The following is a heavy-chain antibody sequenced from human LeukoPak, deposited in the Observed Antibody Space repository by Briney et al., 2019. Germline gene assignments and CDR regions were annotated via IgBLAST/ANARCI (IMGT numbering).Heavy chain of an antibody. J-gene: IGHJ6*02. CDR2: IYISWST. V-gene: IGHV4-4*07. CDR3: ARDSRYDSSGYYYGDYYYYGMDV. Sequence: SETMSLTCTVSGDSISSFYWRWVRQPAGKGLEWIGRIYISWSTNFNPSLKSRVTMSVDTSKNQFSLRLSSVTAADTAVYYCARDSRYDSSGYYYGDYYYYGMDVWGQGTTVTVSS. D-gene: IGHD3-22*01. CDR1: GDSISSFY.